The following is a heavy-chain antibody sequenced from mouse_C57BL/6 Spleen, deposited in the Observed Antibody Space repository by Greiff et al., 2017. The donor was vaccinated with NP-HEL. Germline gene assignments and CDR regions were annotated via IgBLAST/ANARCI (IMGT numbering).Heavy chain of an antibody. V-gene: IGHV5-17*01. CDR1: GFTFSDYG. D-gene: IGHD2-4*01. Sequence: EVKLMESGGGLVKPGGSLKLSCAASGFTFSDYGMHWVRQAPEKGLEWVAYISSGSSTIYYADTVKGRFTISRDNAKNTLFLQMTSLRSEDTAMYYCARSYDYGGMDYGGQGTSVTVSS. J-gene: IGHJ4*01. CDR2: ISSGSSTI. CDR3: ARSYDYGGMDY.